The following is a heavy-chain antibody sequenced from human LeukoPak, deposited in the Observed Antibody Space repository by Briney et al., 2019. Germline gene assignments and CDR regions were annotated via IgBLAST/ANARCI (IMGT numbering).Heavy chain of an antibody. CDR2: ISSSGSTI. V-gene: IGHV3-11*01. D-gene: IGHD1-1*01. CDR3: ARDLNWNALNYFDY. Sequence: GGSLRLSCAASGFTFSDYYMSWIRQAPGKGLEWVSYISSSGSTIYYADSVKGRFTISRDNAKNSLYLQMNSLRAEDTAVYYCARDLNWNALNYFDYWGQGTLVTVSS. J-gene: IGHJ4*02. CDR1: GFTFSDYY.